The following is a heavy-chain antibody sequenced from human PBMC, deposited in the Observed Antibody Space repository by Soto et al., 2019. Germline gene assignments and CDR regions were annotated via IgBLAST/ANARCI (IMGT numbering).Heavy chain of an antibody. CDR2: IYYSGST. D-gene: IGHD2-2*01. Sequence: LSLTCTVSGGSISSGCYYWSWIRQHPGKGLEWIGYIYYSGSTYYNPSLKSRVTISVDTSKNQFSLKLSSVTAADTAVYYCARDLREDLPYGMDVWGQGTTVTVSS. CDR1: GGSISSGCYY. CDR3: ARDLREDLPYGMDV. V-gene: IGHV4-31*03. J-gene: IGHJ6*02.